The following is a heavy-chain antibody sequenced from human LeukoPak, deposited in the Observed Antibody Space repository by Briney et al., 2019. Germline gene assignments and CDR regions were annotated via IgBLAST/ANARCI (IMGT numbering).Heavy chain of an antibody. Sequence: SVMVSCKAAGYSFTSYGICWVRQAPGQWLEWMGGSIPIFGTANYAQKFQGRVTITADESTSTAYMELSSLRSEDTAVYYCARAQYYYDSSGYYSHPFDYWGQGTLVTVSS. CDR2: SIPIFGTA. J-gene: IGHJ4*02. V-gene: IGHV1-69*13. CDR3: ARAQYYYDSSGYYSHPFDY. D-gene: IGHD3-22*01. CDR1: GYSFTSYG.